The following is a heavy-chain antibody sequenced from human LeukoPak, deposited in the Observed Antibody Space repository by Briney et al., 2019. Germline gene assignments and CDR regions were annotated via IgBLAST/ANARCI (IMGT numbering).Heavy chain of an antibody. Sequence: AGGSLRLSCAASGFTFSSYAMSWVRQAPGKGLEWVAKIKEDGTEKYYVGSVEGRFTISRDNARNTLFLQMNSLRVEDTAVYFCARESGDYGSADMPGYYYYMDVWAKGTTVIVSS. CDR1: GFTFSSYA. D-gene: IGHD3-10*01. J-gene: IGHJ6*03. CDR2: IKEDGTEK. V-gene: IGHV3-7*01. CDR3: ARESGDYGSADMPGYYYYMDV.